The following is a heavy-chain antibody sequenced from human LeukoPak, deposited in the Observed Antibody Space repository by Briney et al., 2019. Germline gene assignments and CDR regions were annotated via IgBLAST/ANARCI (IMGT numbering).Heavy chain of an antibody. CDR2: ISYDGSNK. J-gene: IGHJ4*02. CDR1: GFTFSSYG. D-gene: IGHD3-9*01. Sequence: GGSLRLSCAASGFTFSSYGMHWVRQAPGKGLEWVAVISYDGSNKYYADSVKGRFTISRDNSKNTLYLQMNSLRAEDTAVYYCAKDPLPRLILTGYFDYWGQGTLVTVSS. V-gene: IGHV3-30*18. CDR3: AKDPLPRLILTGYFDY.